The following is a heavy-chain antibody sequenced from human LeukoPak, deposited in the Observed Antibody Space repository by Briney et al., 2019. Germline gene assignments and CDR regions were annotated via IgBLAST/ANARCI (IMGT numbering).Heavy chain of an antibody. J-gene: IGHJ4*02. D-gene: IGHD2-21*01. V-gene: IGHV3-9*01. CDR2: ISWNSGSI. CDR3: AIARLVPGYYFDY. Sequence: GGSLRLSCAASGLTVSSNYMSWVRQAPGKGLEWVSGISWNSGSIGYADSVKGRFTISRDNAKNSLYLQMNSLRAEDTALYYCAIARLVPGYYFDYWGQGTLVTVSS. CDR1: GLTVSSNY.